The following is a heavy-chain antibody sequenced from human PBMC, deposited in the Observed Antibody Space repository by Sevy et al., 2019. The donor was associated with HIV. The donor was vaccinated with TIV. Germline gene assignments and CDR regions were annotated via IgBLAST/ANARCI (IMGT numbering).Heavy chain of an antibody. J-gene: IGHJ4*02. CDR3: ARDLPPSATIVAHFDY. D-gene: IGHD5-12*01. CDR1: GFAFSSYE. Sequence: GGSLRLSCVASGFAFSSYEMNWVRQAPGNGLEWVSYISSSGKSISYADSVKGRFTISRDNAKNSLYLQMNSLRAEDTAVYYCARDLPPSATIVAHFDYWGQGTLVTVSS. CDR2: ISSSGKSI. V-gene: IGHV3-48*03.